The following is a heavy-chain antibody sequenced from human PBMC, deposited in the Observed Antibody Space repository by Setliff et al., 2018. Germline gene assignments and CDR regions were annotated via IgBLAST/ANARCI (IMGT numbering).Heavy chain of an antibody. V-gene: IGHV1-46*01. Sequence: ASVKVSCKASGYIFTEYYVHWVRQAPGQGLEWVGGINPSGGDTIYAQKFQSRVTMTRDTSTSTVYMDMSSLRSEDTAVYYCARDVFPYHYEGAFDIWGQGTMVTVSS. J-gene: IGHJ3*02. D-gene: IGHD3-22*01. CDR2: INPSGGDT. CDR1: GYIFTEYY. CDR3: ARDVFPYHYEGAFDI.